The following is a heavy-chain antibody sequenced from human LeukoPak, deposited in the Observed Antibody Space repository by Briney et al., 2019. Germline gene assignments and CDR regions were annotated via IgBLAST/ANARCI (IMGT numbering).Heavy chain of an antibody. Sequence: SETLSLTCNVSGGFITNYDWSWIRHPPGKGLEREGYIHDTGSTNYNPPLTSRVTISVDTPKNQLSLKLRSVTAADTAIYYCARRGSGGRAFDIWGQGTTVTVSS. J-gene: IGHJ3*02. CDR3: ARRGSGGRAFDI. CDR1: GGFITNYD. V-gene: IGHV4-59*08. D-gene: IGHD3-16*01. CDR2: IHDTGST.